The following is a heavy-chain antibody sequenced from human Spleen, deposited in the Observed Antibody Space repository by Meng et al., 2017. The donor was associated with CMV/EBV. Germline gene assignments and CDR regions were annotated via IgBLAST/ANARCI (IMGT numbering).Heavy chain of an antibody. CDR2: IYGGGDNT. CDR3: AKDRVARWLAAEVDYYGMDA. CDR1: GFAFSNYA. J-gene: IGHJ6*02. D-gene: IGHD6-19*01. V-gene: IGHV3-23*03. Sequence: GESLKISCAASGFAFSNYAMSWVRQAPGKGLEWVSVIYGGGDNTYYADSVQGRFTISRDNSKNTLYLQMNSLRAEDTGVYYCAKDRVARWLAAEVDYYGMDAWGQGTTVTVSS.